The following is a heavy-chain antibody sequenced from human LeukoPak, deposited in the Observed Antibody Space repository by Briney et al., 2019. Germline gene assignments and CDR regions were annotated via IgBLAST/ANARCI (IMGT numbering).Heavy chain of an antibody. CDR3: ARARGYDDSGYENWFDP. CDR2: INSDGSST. Sequence: GGSLRLSCAASGFTFSSYWMHWVRQAPGKGLVWVSRINSDGSSTSYADSVKGRSTISRDNAKNTLYLQMNSLRAEDTAVYYCARARGYDDSGYENWFDPWGQGTLVTVSS. V-gene: IGHV3-74*01. D-gene: IGHD5-12*01. J-gene: IGHJ5*02. CDR1: GFTFSSYW.